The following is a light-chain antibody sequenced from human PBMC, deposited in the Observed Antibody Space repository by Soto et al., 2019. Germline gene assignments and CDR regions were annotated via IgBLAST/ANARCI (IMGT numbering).Light chain of an antibody. CDR3: SSYATSSALV. CDR1: SSDVGSYNR. V-gene: IGLV2-18*02. CDR2: EVT. Sequence: QSALTQPPSVSGSPGQSVTISCTGTSSDVGSYNRVSWYHQPPGTAPKLLIYEVTYRPSGVPDRFSGTKSANTASLTISGLQAEDEGDYYCSSYATSSALVFGGGTKVTVL. J-gene: IGLJ2*01.